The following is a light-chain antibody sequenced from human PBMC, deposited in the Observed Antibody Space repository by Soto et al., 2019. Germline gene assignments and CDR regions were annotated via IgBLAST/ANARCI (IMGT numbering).Light chain of an antibody. J-gene: IGLJ2*01. Sequence: QSVLTQPPSASGTPGQRVTISCSGSNSNIGSNSVNWYQQLPGSAPKLLIHSNSQRPSGVPDRFSGSKSGTSASLAIGGLQSADEADYHCGAWDDSLNGPAFGGGTKLTVL. CDR2: SNS. CDR1: NSNIGSNS. V-gene: IGLV1-44*01. CDR3: GAWDDSLNGPA.